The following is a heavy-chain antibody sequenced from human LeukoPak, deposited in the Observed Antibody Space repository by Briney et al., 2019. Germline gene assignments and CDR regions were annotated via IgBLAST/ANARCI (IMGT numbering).Heavy chain of an antibody. CDR2: ISSSGSTI. D-gene: IGHD2-2*01. V-gene: IGHV3-48*03. CDR3: ARRYCSSTSCLLDY. J-gene: IGHJ4*02. Sequence: GGSLRLSCVASGFTFNRYEMKWVRQASGKGLEWVSHISSSGSTIYYADSVKGRFTISRDNAKNSLYLQMNSLRAEDTAVYYCARRYCSSTSCLLDYWGQGTLVTVSS. CDR1: GFTFNRYE.